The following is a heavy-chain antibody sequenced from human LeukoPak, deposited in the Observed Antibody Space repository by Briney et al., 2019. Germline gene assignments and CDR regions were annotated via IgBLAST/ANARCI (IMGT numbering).Heavy chain of an antibody. CDR2: ISGSGGST. CDR1: GFNFSSYA. Sequence: GGSLRLSCAASGFNFSSYAMSWVRQAPGKGLEWVSAISGSGGSTYYADSVKGRFTISRDNSKNTLYLQMNSLRAEDTAVYYCAKKQAGSSGWYELFDYWGQGTLVTVSS. V-gene: IGHV3-23*01. J-gene: IGHJ4*02. D-gene: IGHD6-19*01. CDR3: AKKQAGSSGWYELFDY.